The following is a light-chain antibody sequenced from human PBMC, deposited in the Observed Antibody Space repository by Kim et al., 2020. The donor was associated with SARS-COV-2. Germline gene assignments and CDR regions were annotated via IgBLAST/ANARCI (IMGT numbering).Light chain of an antibody. CDR3: QAWDGSII. CDR1: QLGNKY. J-gene: IGLJ2*01. CDR2: QDN. Sequence: SYELTQPPSVSVSPGQTASITCSGNQLGNKYAYWYQQKPGQSPVLVIYQDNKRPSGIPERFSGSNSGSTATLTIGGTQAMDEADYYCQAWDGSIIFGGGT. V-gene: IGLV3-1*01.